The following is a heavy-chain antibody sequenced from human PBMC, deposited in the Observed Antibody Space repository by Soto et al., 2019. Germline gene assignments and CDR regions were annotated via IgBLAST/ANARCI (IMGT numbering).Heavy chain of an antibody. CDR2: IYYSGST. D-gene: IGHD6-19*01. CDR1: GGSISSSSYY. J-gene: IGHJ6*02. Sequence: QLQLQESGPGLVKPSETLSLTCTVSGGSISSSSYYWGWIRQPPGKGLEWIGSIYYSGSTYYNPSLKSRVTISVDTSKNQFSLKLSSVTAADTAVYYCASGGSGWYLRGMDVWGQGTTVTVSS. CDR3: ASGGSGWYLRGMDV. V-gene: IGHV4-39*01.